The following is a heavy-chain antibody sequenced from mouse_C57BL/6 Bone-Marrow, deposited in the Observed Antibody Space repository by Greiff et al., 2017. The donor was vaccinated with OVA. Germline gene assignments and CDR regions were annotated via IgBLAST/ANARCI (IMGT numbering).Heavy chain of an antibody. CDR2: SRNKANDYTT. CDR1: GFTFSDFY. CDR3: ARDDYYWYFDV. Sequence: EVQGVESGGGLVQSGRSLRLSCATSGFTFSDFYMEWVRQAPGKGLEWIAASRNKANDYTTEYSASVKGRFIVSRDTSQSILYLQMNALRAEDTAIYYCARDDYYWYFDVWGTRTTVTVSS. V-gene: IGHV7-1*01. J-gene: IGHJ1*03.